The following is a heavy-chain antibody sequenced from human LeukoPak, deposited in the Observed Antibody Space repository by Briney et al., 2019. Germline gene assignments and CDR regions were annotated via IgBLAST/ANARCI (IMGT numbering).Heavy chain of an antibody. Sequence: GASVKVSCKASGGTFSSYAISWVRQAPGQGLEWMGGIIPIFGTANYAQKFQGRVTITADESTSTAYMELSSLRSEDTAVYYCASPRNLGYCSSTSCYASFDYWGQGTLVTVSS. V-gene: IGHV1-69*13. CDR2: IIPIFGTA. CDR3: ASPRNLGYCSSTSCYASFDY. J-gene: IGHJ4*02. D-gene: IGHD2-2*01. CDR1: GGTFSSYA.